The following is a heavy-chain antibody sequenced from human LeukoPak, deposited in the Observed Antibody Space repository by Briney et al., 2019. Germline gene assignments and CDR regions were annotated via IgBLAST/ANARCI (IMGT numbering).Heavy chain of an antibody. J-gene: IGHJ3*02. CDR2: INPTTGDT. CDR3: ARYGFSTVWQGGWHAFDI. V-gene: IGHV1-46*01. Sequence: ASVKVSCKASGYTSTSYYTHWVRQAPGQGLEWMGIINPTTGDTTYAQKFQGRLTMTRDMSTSTVYMELSSLTSEDTAVFYCARYGFSTVWQGGWHAFDIWGQGTVVTVSS. D-gene: IGHD6-13*01. CDR1: GYTSTSYY.